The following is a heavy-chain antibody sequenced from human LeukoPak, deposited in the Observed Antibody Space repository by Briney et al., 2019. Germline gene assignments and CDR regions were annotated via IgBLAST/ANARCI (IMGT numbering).Heavy chain of an antibody. D-gene: IGHD2-2*01. CDR3: ARDEPTSSFWFVP. CDR2: ISDSGGST. CDR1: GFTFSSYD. V-gene: IGHV3-23*01. J-gene: IGHJ5*02. Sequence: GGSLRLSCVASGFTFSSYDMNWVRQAPGKGLEWVSTISDSGGSTHYVDSVKGRFTISRYNSKNTRYLQTKSLRTEEMAVYYCARDEPTSSFWFVPWGEGTLVTVSS.